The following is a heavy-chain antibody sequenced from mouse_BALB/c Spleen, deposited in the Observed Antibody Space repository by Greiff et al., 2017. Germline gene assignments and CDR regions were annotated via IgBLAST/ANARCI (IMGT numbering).Heavy chain of an antibody. CDR2: IDPSDSET. J-gene: IGHJ2*01. CDR3: ARGDGNYPFDY. D-gene: IGHD2-1*01. V-gene: IGHV1-69*02. CDR1: GYTFTSYW. Sequence: QVQLQQPGAELVKPGAPVKLSCKASGYTFTSYWMNWVKQRPGRGLEWIGRIDPSDSETHYNQKFKDKATLTVDKSSSTAYIQLSSLTSEDSAVYYCARGDGNYPFDYWGQGTTLTVSS.